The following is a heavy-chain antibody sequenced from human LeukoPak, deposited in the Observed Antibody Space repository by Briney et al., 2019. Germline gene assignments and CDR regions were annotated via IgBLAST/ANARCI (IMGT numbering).Heavy chain of an antibody. CDR3: ARGGIAAQNYYYYGMDV. V-gene: IGHV4-59*01. D-gene: IGHD6-25*01. CDR2: IYYSEST. CDR1: GGSISSYY. Sequence: SETLSLTCTVSGGSISSYYWSWIRQPPGKGLEWIGYIYYSESTNYNPSLKSRVTISVDTSKNQFSLKLSSVTAADTAVYYCARGGIAAQNYYYYGMDVWGQGTTVTVSS. J-gene: IGHJ6*02.